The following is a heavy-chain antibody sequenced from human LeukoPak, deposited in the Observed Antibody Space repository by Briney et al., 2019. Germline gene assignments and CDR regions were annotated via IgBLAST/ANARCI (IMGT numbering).Heavy chain of an antibody. V-gene: IGHV3-20*04. Sequence: GGSLRLSCAASGFIFDDYGMSWVRQAPGKGLEWVSDINWNGGSTGYADSVKGRFTISRDNAKNSLYLQMNSLRAEDTALYYCAREHRYSSSYGPHYYWGQGTLVTVSS. D-gene: IGHD6-13*01. CDR2: INWNGGST. J-gene: IGHJ4*02. CDR1: GFIFDDYG. CDR3: AREHRYSSSYGPHYY.